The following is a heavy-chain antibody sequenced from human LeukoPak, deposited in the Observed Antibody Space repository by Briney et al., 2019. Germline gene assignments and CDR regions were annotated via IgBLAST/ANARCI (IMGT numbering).Heavy chain of an antibody. CDR2: ISYDGSNK. CDR1: GFTFSSYG. J-gene: IGHJ6*03. Sequence: GGSLRLSCAASGFTFSSYGMHWVRQAPGKGLEWVAVISYDGSNKYYADSVKGRFTISRDNSKNTLYLQMNSLRAEDTAVYYCAKDVGAHYYYMDVWGKGTTVTVSS. CDR3: AKDVGAHYYYMDV. D-gene: IGHD3-10*01. V-gene: IGHV3-30*18.